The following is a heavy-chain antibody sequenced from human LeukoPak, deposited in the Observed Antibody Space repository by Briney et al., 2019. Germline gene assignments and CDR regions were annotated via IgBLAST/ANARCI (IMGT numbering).Heavy chain of an antibody. J-gene: IGHJ4*02. CDR1: AFTFSTYG. CDR2: ISGSGDTT. D-gene: IGHD4/OR15-4a*01. V-gene: IGHV3-23*01. CDR3: ARRAGAYSHPYDY. Sequence: GGSLRLSCAASAFTFSTYGMSWVRQAPGKGLEWVSAISGSGDTTYYADSVKGRFTISRGSSKNTLYLQMNSLRAEDTAVYYCARRAGAYSHPYDYWGQGTLVTVSS.